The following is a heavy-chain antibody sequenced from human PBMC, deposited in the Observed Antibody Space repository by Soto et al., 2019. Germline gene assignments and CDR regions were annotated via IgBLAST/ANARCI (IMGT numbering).Heavy chain of an antibody. V-gene: IGHV3-30*18. D-gene: IGHD1-26*01. CDR3: AKEGAPKVSRWDDY. J-gene: IGHJ4*02. Sequence: QVQLAESGGGVVQPGGSLRLSCAASGFTFSDYGIDWIRQAPGKGLEWVAVISHEGGTQYYADSVRGRFTVSRDNSKNILYLHMDSLRPEDTAVYFCAKEGAPKVSRWDDYWGQGTLVTVSS. CDR1: GFTFSDYG. CDR2: ISHEGGTQ.